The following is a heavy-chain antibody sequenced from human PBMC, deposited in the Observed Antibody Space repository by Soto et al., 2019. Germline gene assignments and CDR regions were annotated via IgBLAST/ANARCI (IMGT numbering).Heavy chain of an antibody. D-gene: IGHD6-13*01. J-gene: IGHJ4*02. CDR3: ATPTPRHSTSGYGADNFDY. CDR2: FDPEDGET. V-gene: IGHV1-24*01. Sequence: GASVKVSCKVSGYTLTELSMHWVRQAPGKGLEWMGGFDPEDGETIYAQKFQGRVTMTEDTSTDTAYMELSSLRSEDTAVYYCATPTPRHSTSGYGADNFDYWGQGTLVPVSS. CDR1: GYTLTELS.